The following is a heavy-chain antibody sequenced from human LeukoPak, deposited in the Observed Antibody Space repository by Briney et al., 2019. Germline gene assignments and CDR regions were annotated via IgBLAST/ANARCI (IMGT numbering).Heavy chain of an antibody. CDR1: GFTFSSYG. V-gene: IGHV3-23*01. J-gene: IGHJ6*03. CDR3: AKTGAYCSSTSCRYYYYYYMDV. Sequence: GGSLRLSCAASGFTFSSYGMSWVRQAPGKGLEWVSAISGSGGSTYYADSVKGRFTISRDNSKNTLYLQVNSLRAEDTAVYYCAKTGAYCSSTSCRYYYYYYMDVWGKGTTVTISS. D-gene: IGHD2-2*01. CDR2: ISGSGGST.